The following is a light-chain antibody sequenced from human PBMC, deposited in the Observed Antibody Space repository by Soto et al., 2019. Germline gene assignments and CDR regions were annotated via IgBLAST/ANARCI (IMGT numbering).Light chain of an antibody. V-gene: IGKV1-5*03. CDR1: QTISSW. Sequence: DIQMTQSPSTLSASIGDRVTITCRASQTISSWLAWYQQKPGKAPKLLIYKASTLQSGVPSRFSGSGSGTEFTLTISSLQPDDFATYYCQPSWTFGQGTKVEL. CDR3: QPSWT. CDR2: KAS. J-gene: IGKJ1*01.